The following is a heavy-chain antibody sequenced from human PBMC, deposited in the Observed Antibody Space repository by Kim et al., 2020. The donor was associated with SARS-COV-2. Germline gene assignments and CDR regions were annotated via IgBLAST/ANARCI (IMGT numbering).Heavy chain of an antibody. Sequence: GGSLRLSCAASGFTFSNYGMHWVRQAPGKGLEWVAVIRYDGSNKDYVDSVKGRFTISRDNSKNTLYLQMNSLRAEDTALYYCARERGDWGAFDIWGQGTMVTVSS. J-gene: IGHJ3*02. CDR3: ARERGDWGAFDI. CDR2: IRYDGSNK. V-gene: IGHV3-33*01. D-gene: IGHD3-16*01. CDR1: GFTFSNYG.